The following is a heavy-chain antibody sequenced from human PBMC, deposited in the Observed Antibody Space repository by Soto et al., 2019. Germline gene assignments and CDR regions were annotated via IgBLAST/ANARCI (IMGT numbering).Heavy chain of an antibody. V-gene: IGHV1-69*08. D-gene: IGHD4-17*01. Sequence: QVQLVQSGAEVKKPGSSVKVSCKASGGTFSSYTISWVRQAPGQGLEWMGRIIPILGIANYAQKFQGRVTITADKSTSTAYMELSSLRSEDTAVYYCARDGPSTRLYDYWGHGTLVTVSP. CDR3: ARDGPSTRLYDY. CDR1: GGTFSSYT. CDR2: IIPILGIA. J-gene: IGHJ4*01.